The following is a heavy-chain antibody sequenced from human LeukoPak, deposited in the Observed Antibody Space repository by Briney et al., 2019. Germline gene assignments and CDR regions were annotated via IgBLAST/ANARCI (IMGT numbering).Heavy chain of an antibody. CDR1: GGSMSSYY. V-gene: IGHV4-59*01. D-gene: IGHD3-16*01. CDR3: ARAGAGNEYVGLFDY. J-gene: IGHJ4*02. Sequence: PSETLSLTCTVSGGSMSSYYWIWIRQPPGKGLEWIGYIYYTGSINYNSSLKSRVTISVDTSKNQFSLKLSSVTAADTAVYYCARAGAGNEYVGLFDYWGQGTLVTVSS. CDR2: IYYTGSI.